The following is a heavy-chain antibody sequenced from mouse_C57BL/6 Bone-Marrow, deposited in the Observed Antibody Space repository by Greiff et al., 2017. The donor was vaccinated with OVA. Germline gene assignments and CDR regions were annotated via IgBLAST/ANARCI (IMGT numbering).Heavy chain of an antibody. Sequence: EVKLQESGPGLVKPSQSLSLTCSVTGYSITSGYYWNWIRQFPGNKLEWMGYISYDGSNNYNPSLKNRISITRDTSKNQFFLKLNSVTTEDTATYYCARGGAQATGDYFDYWGQGTTLTVSS. CDR2: ISYDGSN. CDR1: GYSITSGYY. D-gene: IGHD3-2*02. V-gene: IGHV3-6*01. J-gene: IGHJ2*01. CDR3: ARGGAQATGDYFDY.